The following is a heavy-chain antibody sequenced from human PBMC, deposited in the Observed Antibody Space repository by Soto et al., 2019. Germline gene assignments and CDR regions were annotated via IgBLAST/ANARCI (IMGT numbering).Heavy chain of an antibody. D-gene: IGHD3-10*02. CDR1: GFIFSNNV. Sequence: GGSLRLSCVGSGFIFSNNVMHWVRQTPGKGLEWVAFMSYDGSDTFYADSVKGRFTISGDNSKNTLFLHMSNLRAEDTAMYYCTIVRVADSALDHWGQGTLVTVSS. J-gene: IGHJ4*02. V-gene: IGHV3-30*02. CDR3: TIVRVADSALDH. CDR2: MSYDGSDT.